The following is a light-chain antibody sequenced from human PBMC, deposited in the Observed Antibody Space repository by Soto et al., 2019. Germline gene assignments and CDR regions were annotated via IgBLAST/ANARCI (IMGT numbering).Light chain of an antibody. Sequence: DIVMNQSPLSLPVTPGEPASISCRSSQSLLHSNGYNYLDWYLQKPGQSQQLLIYLGSNRASGVSDRFSGSGSGRDFTLKISRVEAEDVGVYYCMQALQTPRTFGQGTKVEIK. CDR1: QSLLHSNGYNY. CDR3: MQALQTPRT. CDR2: LGS. J-gene: IGKJ1*01. V-gene: IGKV2-28*01.